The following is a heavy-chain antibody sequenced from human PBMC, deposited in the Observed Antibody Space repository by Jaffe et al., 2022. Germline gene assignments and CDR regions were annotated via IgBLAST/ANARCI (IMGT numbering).Heavy chain of an antibody. D-gene: IGHD4-17*01. CDR2: INHSGST. CDR1: GGSFSGYY. J-gene: IGHJ6*03. CDR3: ARVGLYGDYSIRDYYYMDV. V-gene: IGHV4-34*01. Sequence: QVQLQQWGAGLLKPSETLSLTCAVYGGSFSGYYWSWIRQPPGKGLEWIGEINHSGSTNYNPSLKSRVTISVDTSKNQFSLKLSSVTAADTAVYYCARVGLYGDYSIRDYYYMDVWGKGTTVTVSS.